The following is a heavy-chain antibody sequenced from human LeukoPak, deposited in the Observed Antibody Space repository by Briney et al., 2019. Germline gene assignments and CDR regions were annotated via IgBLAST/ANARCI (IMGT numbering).Heavy chain of an antibody. D-gene: IGHD1-26*01. Sequence: SETLSLTCTVSGGSISSRSYYWGWIRQPPGKGLEWIGSIYYSGSTYYNPSLKSRVTISVYPSTNQFPLKLTSVTAAATAVYYCAKNFFPMTRRGWFDAWGQGTLVTVSS. CDR3: AKNFFPMTRRGWFDA. V-gene: IGHV4-39*06. J-gene: IGHJ5*02. CDR2: IYYSGST. CDR1: GGSISSRSYY.